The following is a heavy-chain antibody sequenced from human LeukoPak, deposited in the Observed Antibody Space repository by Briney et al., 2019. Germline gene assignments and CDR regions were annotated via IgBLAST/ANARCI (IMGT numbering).Heavy chain of an antibody. Sequence: NTSETLSLTCAVSGGSISSGSYSWSWIRQPPGKGLEWIGYIYHSGSTYYNPSLKSRVTISVDRSKNQFSLKLSSVTAADTAVYYCARELSWSGYKGAFDIWGQGTMVTVSS. D-gene: IGHD3-3*01. CDR3: ARELSWSGYKGAFDI. CDR2: IYHSGST. V-gene: IGHV4-30-2*01. CDR1: GGSISSGSYS. J-gene: IGHJ3*02.